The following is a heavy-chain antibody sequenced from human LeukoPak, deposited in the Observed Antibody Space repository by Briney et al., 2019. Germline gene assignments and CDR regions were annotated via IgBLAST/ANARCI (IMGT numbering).Heavy chain of an antibody. CDR1: GYTFTDDY. J-gene: IGHJ4*02. V-gene: IGHV1-2*02. Sequence: GASVKVSCKASGYTFTDDYLHWVRQAPGHRLEWMGWINPKSGATHYAQMSQGRVTMTRDTSISAAYLDLRGLRSDDTAVYYCARGELKMGSGGTYFRWWGQGTLVSVSS. D-gene: IGHD2-15*01. CDR3: ARGELKMGSGGTYFRW. CDR2: INPKSGAT.